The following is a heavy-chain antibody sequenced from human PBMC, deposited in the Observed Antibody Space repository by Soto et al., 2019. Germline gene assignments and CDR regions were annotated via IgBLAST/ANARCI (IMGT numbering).Heavy chain of an antibody. CDR1: GFSFSSYA. CDR2: ISDSGGTT. V-gene: IGHV3-23*01. Sequence: EVRLLESGGALVQPGGSLRLSCAASGFSFSSYAMSWVRQAPGKGLEWVSGISDSGGTTYYADSVKGRFTISRDNSKNTLYLQMKSLRAEETAVYYCANRWESFDYWGQGTLVTVSS. CDR3: ANRWESFDY. J-gene: IGHJ4*02. D-gene: IGHD1-26*01.